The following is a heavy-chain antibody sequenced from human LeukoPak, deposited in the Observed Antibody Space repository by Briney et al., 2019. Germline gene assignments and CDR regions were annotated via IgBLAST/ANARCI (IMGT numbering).Heavy chain of an antibody. CDR2: ISSGSNYI. CDR1: GFTFSSYS. CDR3: AKSPDVAGTGRFDY. D-gene: IGHD6-19*01. V-gene: IGHV3-21*04. J-gene: IGHJ4*02. Sequence: GGSLRLSCAASGFTFSSYSMNWVRQAPGKGLEWVSSISSGSNYIYYADSVKGRFTISRDNAQNSLYLQMNSLRAEDTAVYYCAKSPDVAGTGRFDYWGQGTLVTVSS.